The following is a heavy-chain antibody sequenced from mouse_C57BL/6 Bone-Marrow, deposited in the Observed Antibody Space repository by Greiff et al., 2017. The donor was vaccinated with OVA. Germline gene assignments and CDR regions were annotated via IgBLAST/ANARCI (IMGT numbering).Heavy chain of an antibody. CDR2: INPNNGGT. D-gene: IGHD2-3*01. V-gene: IGHV1-22*01. CDR1: GYTFTDYN. J-gene: IGHJ3*01. CDR3: ARPTYDGYSSFAY. Sequence: EVQLQQSGPGLVKPGASVKMSCKASGYTFTDYNMHWVKQSHGKSLEWIGYINPNNGGTSYNQKFKGKATLTVNKSSSTAYMELRSLTSEDSAVYYCARPTYDGYSSFAYWGQGTLVTVSA.